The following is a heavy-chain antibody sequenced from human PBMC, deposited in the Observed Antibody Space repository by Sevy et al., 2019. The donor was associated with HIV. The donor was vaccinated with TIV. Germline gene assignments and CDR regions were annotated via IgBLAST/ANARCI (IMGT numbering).Heavy chain of an antibody. J-gene: IGHJ4*02. Sequence: GGSLRLSCAAFGFPFSNAWMNWVRQAPGKGLEWVGRIKSKTDGGTTDYAAPLKGRFTISRDDSKNMLYLQMNSLKSEDTAVYYCSTEGLYCSGGSCSSEGFDFWGQGTLVTVSS. CDR2: IKSKTDGGTT. CDR3: STEGLYCSGGSCSSEGFDF. V-gene: IGHV3-15*01. CDR1: GFPFSNAW. D-gene: IGHD2-15*01.